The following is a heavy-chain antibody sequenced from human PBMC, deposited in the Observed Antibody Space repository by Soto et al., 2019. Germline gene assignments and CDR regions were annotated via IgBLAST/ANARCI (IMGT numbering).Heavy chain of an antibody. V-gene: IGHV4-31*03. J-gene: IGHJ5*02. CDR3: ARSVFP. Sequence: QVQLQESGPGLVKPSQTLSPTCTVAGGSISSGGYYWSWSRQHPGKGLEWIGYIYYIKTTYYNPSLKSRVTISLDTSKNQFSLKLTSVTAADTAVYYCARSVFPWGQGTLVTVSS. CDR2: IYYIKTT. CDR1: GGSISSGGYY.